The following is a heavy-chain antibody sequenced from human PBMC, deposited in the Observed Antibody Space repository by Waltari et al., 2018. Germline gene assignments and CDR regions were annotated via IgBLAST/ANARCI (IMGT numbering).Heavy chain of an antibody. CDR1: GFSFNNTW. CDR2: IKSKSDGETT. Sequence: EVQLVESGGGLVKPGGSLRLSCAASGFSFNNTWLSWVRQAPGKGLEWVGRIKSKSDGETTDYSAPVKGRFTISRDDSKTTLYLQMNSLKTEDTAVYFCTALKSWG. CDR3: TALKS. J-gene: IGHJ5*01. V-gene: IGHV3-15*01.